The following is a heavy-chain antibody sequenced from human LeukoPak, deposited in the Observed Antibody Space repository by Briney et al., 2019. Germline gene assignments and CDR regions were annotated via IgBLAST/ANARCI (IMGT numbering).Heavy chain of an antibody. CDR3: ARQGGVVLAAANYFDY. Sequence: SETLSLTCTVSGGSISSSSYYWGWIRQPPGKGLKWIGSIYYSGSTYYNPSLKSRVTISVDTSKNQFSLKLSSVTAADTAVYYCARQGGVVLAAANYFDYWGQGTLVTVSS. V-gene: IGHV4-39*01. J-gene: IGHJ4*02. D-gene: IGHD6-13*01. CDR1: GGSISSSSYY. CDR2: IYYSGST.